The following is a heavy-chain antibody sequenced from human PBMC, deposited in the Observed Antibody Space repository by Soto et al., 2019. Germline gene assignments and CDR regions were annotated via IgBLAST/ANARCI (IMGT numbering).Heavy chain of an antibody. CDR3: ASRGPVTSVDY. J-gene: IGHJ4*02. CDR1: GGSFTRNQW. V-gene: IGHV4-4*02. CDR2: IYRSGSP. Sequence: SETLSLTTPVSGGSFTRNQWCTWVCEPPGQGLEWIGEIYRSGSPNYNPSLKGRVTISLDMSENHFSLEVTSLTSAATAGYYCASRGPVTSVDYWGQGTLVTVSS. D-gene: IGHD4-4*01.